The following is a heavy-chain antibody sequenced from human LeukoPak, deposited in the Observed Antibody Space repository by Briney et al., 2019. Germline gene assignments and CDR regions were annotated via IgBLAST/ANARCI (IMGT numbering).Heavy chain of an antibody. CDR3: AKGGGGRLIYYYYMDV. CDR1: GFSFSSYG. D-gene: IGHD3-16*01. V-gene: IGHV3-30*02. Sequence: PGGSLRLSCAASGFSFSSYGMQWVRQAPGKGLEWVAFIRYDGSKKYYADSVKGRFTISRDNAKNSLYLQMNSLRAEDMALYYCAKGGGGRLIYYYYMDVWGKGTTVTVSS. CDR2: IRYDGSKK. J-gene: IGHJ6*03.